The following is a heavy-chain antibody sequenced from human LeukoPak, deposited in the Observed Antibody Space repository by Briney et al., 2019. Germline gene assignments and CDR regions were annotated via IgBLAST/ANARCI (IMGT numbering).Heavy chain of an antibody. CDR2: IYHSGST. CDR3: TRGTLNTFDF. V-gene: IGHV4-59*08. CDR1: GGSISSYY. Sequence: SETLSLTCTVSGGSISSYYWSWIRQPPGKGLEWIGSIYHSGSTYYNPSFKSRVTISVDTSKNQFSLKLDSVTAANTAVFYCTRGTLNTFDFWGQGTLVTVSS. J-gene: IGHJ4*02. D-gene: IGHD2/OR15-2a*01.